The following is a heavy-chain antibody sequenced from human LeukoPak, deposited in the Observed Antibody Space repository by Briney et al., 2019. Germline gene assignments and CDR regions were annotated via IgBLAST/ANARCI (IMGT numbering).Heavy chain of an antibody. Sequence: GGSLRLSCAASGFTFDDYAMHWVRQAPGKGLEWVSGISWNSGRIGYADSVKGRFTISRDNAKNSLYLQMNSLRAEDTAVYYCAKGTYYYDSSGYYGGYYFDYWGQGTLVTVSS. CDR1: GFTFDDYA. CDR3: AKGTYYYDSSGYYGGYYFDY. J-gene: IGHJ4*02. D-gene: IGHD3-22*01. V-gene: IGHV3-9*01. CDR2: ISWNSGRI.